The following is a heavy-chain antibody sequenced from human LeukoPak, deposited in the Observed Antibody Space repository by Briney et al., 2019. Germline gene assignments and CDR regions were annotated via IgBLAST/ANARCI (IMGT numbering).Heavy chain of an antibody. Sequence: GGSLRLSCAASGFTFSSYGMHWVRQAPGQGLEWMGGIVPMFGTTHYAQKFQGKVTITADESTRTASMQLSSLRSEDTAVYYCARGALQYDSSGYYDYFDYWGQGTLVTVSS. CDR3: ARGALQYDSSGYYDYFDY. D-gene: IGHD3-22*01. CDR1: GFTFSSYG. V-gene: IGHV1-69*01. J-gene: IGHJ4*02. CDR2: IVPMFGTT.